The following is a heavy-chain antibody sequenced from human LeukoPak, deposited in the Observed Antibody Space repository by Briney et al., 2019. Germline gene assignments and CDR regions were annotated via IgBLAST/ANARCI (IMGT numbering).Heavy chain of an antibody. J-gene: IGHJ4*02. Sequence: ASVKVSCKASGYTFTDQYMHWVRQAPGQGLEWMGWINPNSGGTRYAQKFQGRVTMTRGTSISTANMELSRLTSDDTAVYYCARGAITGFDYWGQGTLVIVSS. V-gene: IGHV1-2*02. CDR1: GYTFTDQY. CDR3: ARGAITGFDY. CDR2: INPNSGGT. D-gene: IGHD1-26*01.